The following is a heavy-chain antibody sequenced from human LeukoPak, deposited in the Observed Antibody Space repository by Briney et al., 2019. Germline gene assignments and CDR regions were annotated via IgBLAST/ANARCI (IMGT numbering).Heavy chain of an antibody. D-gene: IGHD4/OR15-4a*01. J-gene: IGHJ4*02. Sequence: SETLSLTCTVSGGSISSNCYNWVWIRQPPGKGLEWIGSIYYSGSTYYNPSLKSRVTMSVDTSKNQFSLKLSSVTAADTAVYYRARSDSSSLPNYYWGQGKLVTVSS. CDR2: IYYSGST. CDR3: ARSDSSSLPNYY. CDR1: GGSISSNCYN. V-gene: IGHV4-39*01.